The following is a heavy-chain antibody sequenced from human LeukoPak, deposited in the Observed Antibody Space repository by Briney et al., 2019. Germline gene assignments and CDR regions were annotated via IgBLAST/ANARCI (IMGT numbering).Heavy chain of an antibody. CDR1: GFTFSSYV. V-gene: IGHV3-30*03. CDR3: AREGGPYRPLDY. J-gene: IGHJ4*02. CDR2: ISYDGSNK. Sequence: GGSLRLSCAASGFTFSSYVMHWVRQAPGKGLEWVAVISYDGSNKYYADSVKGRFTISRDNSKNTLHLQMNSLRTEDTAVYYCAREGGPYRPLDYSGQGTLVTVSS.